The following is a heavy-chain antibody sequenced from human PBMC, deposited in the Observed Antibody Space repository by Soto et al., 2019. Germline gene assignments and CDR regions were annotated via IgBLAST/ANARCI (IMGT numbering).Heavy chain of an antibody. D-gene: IGHD3-10*01. CDR1: GGSISSGLNY. CDR2: IYCTGTT. J-gene: IGHJ6*02. CDR3: ARDMKFEDDGGYYGYGLDV. V-gene: IGHV4-31*03. Sequence: QVQLQESGPGLVKPSQTLSLTCTVSGGSISSGLNYWIWIRQHPGKGREGIGYIYCTGTTYYNPSLKSRVLISLDTSKNQFSLMLSSVTAADTAVYYCARDMKFEDDGGYYGYGLDVWGQGTTVTVSS.